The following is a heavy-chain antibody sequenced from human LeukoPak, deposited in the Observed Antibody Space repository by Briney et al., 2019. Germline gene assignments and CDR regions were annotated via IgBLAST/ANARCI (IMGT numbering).Heavy chain of an antibody. V-gene: IGHV1-2*02. CDR1: GYTFTGYY. J-gene: IGHJ4*02. CDR3: ARPSSSWYYFDY. CDR2: INLNSGGT. D-gene: IGHD6-13*01. Sequence: ASVKVSCKASGYTFTGYYMHWVRQAPGQGLEWMGWINLNSGGTNYAQKFQGRVTMTRDTSISTAYMELSRLRSDDTAVYYCARPSSSWYYFDYWGQGTLVTVSS.